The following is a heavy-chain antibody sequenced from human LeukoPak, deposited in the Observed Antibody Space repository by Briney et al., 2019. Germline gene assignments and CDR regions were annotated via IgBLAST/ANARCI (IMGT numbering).Heavy chain of an antibody. D-gene: IGHD5-24*01. CDR2: IYSGGTT. V-gene: IGHV3-53*01. Sequence: GGSLRLSCAASGFTVSNNYMSWVRQAPGRGLEWVSVIYSGGTTYYADSVKGRFTISRDNSKNTLYLQMNSLRAEDTAVYYCAREMATIVNQFDYWGQGTLVTVSS. CDR3: AREMATIVNQFDY. CDR1: GFTVSNNY. J-gene: IGHJ4*02.